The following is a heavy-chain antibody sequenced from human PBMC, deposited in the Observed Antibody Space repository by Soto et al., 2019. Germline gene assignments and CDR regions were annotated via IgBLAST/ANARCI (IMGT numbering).Heavy chain of an antibody. V-gene: IGHV4-30-4*01. CDR3: ARGRCLKSSGCQYYYYYGMDV. CDR1: GGSISSGDYY. J-gene: IGHJ6*02. Sequence: SETLSLTCTVSGGSISSGDYYWSWIRQPPGKGLEWIGYIYYSGSTYYNPSLKSRVTISVDTSKNQFSLKLSSVTAADTAVYYCARGRCLKSSGCQYYYYYGMDVWGQGTTVTVSS. D-gene: IGHD6-19*01. CDR2: IYYSGST.